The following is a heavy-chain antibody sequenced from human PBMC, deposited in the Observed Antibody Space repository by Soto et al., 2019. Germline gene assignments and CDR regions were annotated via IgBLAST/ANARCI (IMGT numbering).Heavy chain of an antibody. CDR3: ARGRRGTRRITIFGVVTKTLNNWFDP. Sequence: QVQLQQWGAGLLKPSETLSLTCAVYGGSFSGYYWSWIRQPPGKGLEWIGEINHSGSTNYNPSLKSRVTISVDTSKNQFSLKLSSVTAADTAVYYCARGRRGTRRITIFGVVTKTLNNWFDPWGQGTLVTVSS. CDR2: INHSGST. D-gene: IGHD3-3*01. CDR1: GGSFSGYY. V-gene: IGHV4-34*01. J-gene: IGHJ5*02.